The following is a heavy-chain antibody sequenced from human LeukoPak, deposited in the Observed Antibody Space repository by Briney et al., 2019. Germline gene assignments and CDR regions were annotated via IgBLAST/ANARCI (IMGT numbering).Heavy chain of an antibody. CDR2: IKSDGSTT. J-gene: IGHJ4*02. V-gene: IGHV3-74*01. CDR3: ARVVDTHFDY. D-gene: IGHD5-18*01. Sequence: GGSLRLSCAASGFTFSSYWMHWVRQAPGKGLVWVSRIKSDGSTTTYADSVKGRFTISRDNAKNTLYQQMNSLRAEDTAVYYCARVVDTHFDYWGQGTLVTVSS. CDR1: GFTFSSYW.